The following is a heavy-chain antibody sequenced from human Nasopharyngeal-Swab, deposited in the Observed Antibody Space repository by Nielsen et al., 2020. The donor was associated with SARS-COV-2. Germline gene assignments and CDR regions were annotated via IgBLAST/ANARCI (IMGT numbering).Heavy chain of an antibody. D-gene: IGHD3-3*01. Sequence: VRQAPGKGLEWVSSISSSSSYIYYADSVKGRFTISRDSAKNLPYLQMNSLRAEDTAVYYCAREDDFWSGSTDYYYYYYMDVWGKGTTVTVSS. J-gene: IGHJ6*03. CDR2: ISSSSSYI. CDR3: AREDDFWSGSTDYYYYYYMDV. V-gene: IGHV3-21*01.